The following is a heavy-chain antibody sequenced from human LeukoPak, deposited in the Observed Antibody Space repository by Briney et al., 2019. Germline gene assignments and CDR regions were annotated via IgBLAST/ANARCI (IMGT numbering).Heavy chain of an antibody. CDR3: ARETLSYCGGDCYRSGYYYYYMDV. CDR1: GYTFTGYY. J-gene: IGHJ6*03. V-gene: IGHV1-2*02. D-gene: IGHD2-21*02. Sequence: ASVKVSCKASGYTFTGYYMHWVRQAPGQGLEWMGWINPNSGGTNYAQKFQGRVTMTRDTSISTAYMELSRLRSDDTAVYYCARETLSYCGGDCYRSGYYYYYMDVWGKGTTVTVSS. CDR2: INPNSGGT.